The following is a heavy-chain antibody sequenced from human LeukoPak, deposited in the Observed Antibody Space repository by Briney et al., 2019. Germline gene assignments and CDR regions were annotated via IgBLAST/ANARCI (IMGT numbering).Heavy chain of an antibody. J-gene: IGHJ3*02. V-gene: IGHV4-30-2*03. CDR1: GGSIRTGGYY. D-gene: IGHD3-22*01. Sequence: SQTLSLTCTVSGGSIRTGGYYWSWIRQHPGKGLEWIGSIRYTHTGSTYYNPSLKSRVTISGDTSKNQFSLKLTSVTATDTAVYYCSRRPITMNAFDIWGQGTMVTVSS. CDR3: SRRPITMNAFDI. CDR2: IRYTHTGST.